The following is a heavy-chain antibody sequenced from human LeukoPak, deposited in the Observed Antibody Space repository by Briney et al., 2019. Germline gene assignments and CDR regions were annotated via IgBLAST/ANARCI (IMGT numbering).Heavy chain of an antibody. CDR3: ARDSSSCHDCFDY. J-gene: IGHJ4*02. CDR1: GFTVSSNY. D-gene: IGHD6-13*01. CDR2: IYSGGSI. Sequence: GGSLRLSCAASGFTVSSNYMSWVRQAPGKGLEWVSVIYSGGSIYYADSVKGRFTISRDNSKNTLYLQMNSLRAEDTAVYYCARDSSSCHDCFDYWGQGTLVTVSS. V-gene: IGHV3-53*01.